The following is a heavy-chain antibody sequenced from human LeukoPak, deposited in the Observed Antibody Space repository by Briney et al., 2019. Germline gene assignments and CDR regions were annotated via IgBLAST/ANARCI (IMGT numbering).Heavy chain of an antibody. V-gene: IGHV3-30*02. CDR3: AKDRSSGGSGSYPDY. CDR2: IRYDGSNK. Sequence: PGGSLRLSCAASGFTFSSYGMHWVRQAPGKGLEWVAFIRYDGSNKYYAGSVKGRFTISRDNSKNTLYLQMNSLRAEDTAVYYCAKDRSSGGSGSYPDYWGQGTLVTVSS. J-gene: IGHJ4*02. D-gene: IGHD3-10*01. CDR1: GFTFSSYG.